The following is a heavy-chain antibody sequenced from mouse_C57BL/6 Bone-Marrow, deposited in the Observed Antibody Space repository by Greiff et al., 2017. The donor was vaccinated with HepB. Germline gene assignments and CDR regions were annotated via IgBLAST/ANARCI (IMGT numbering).Heavy chain of an antibody. Sequence: VQLQQSGPELVKPGASVKISCKASGYTFTDYYVNWVKQSHGKSLEWIGDINPNNGGTSYNQKFKGKATLTVDKSSSTAYMELRSLTSEDSAVYYCARERAQATPYYFDYWGQGTTLTVSS. J-gene: IGHJ2*01. D-gene: IGHD3-2*02. CDR3: ARERAQATPYYFDY. CDR2: INPNNGGT. CDR1: GYTFTDYY. V-gene: IGHV1-26*01.